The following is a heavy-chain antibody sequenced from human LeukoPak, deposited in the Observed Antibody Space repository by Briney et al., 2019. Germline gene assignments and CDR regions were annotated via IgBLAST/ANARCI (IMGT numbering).Heavy chain of an antibody. V-gene: IGHV4-34*01. CDR2: INHSGST. CDR1: GGSFSGYY. D-gene: IGHD6-13*01. CDR3: ARHGYSSSWYSWFDP. Sequence: SETLSLTCAVYGGSFSGYYWSWIRQPPGKGLEWIGEINHSGSTNYNPSLKSRVTISVDTSKNQFSLKLSSVTAADTAVYYCARHGYSSSWYSWFDPWGQGTLVTVSS. J-gene: IGHJ5*02.